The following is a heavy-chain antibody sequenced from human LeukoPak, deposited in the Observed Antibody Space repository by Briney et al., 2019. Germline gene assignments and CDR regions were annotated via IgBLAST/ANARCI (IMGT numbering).Heavy chain of an antibody. CDR1: GFTFDDYA. CDR2: ISWNSGSI. CDR3: AKDIGGFWSGQTYFDY. D-gene: IGHD3-3*01. J-gene: IGHJ4*02. Sequence: PGGSLSLSCAASGFTFDDYAMHWVRQAPRKGLEWVSGISWNSGSIGYADSAKGRFTISRDNAKNSLYLQMNSLRAEDMALYYCAKDIGGFWSGQTYFDYWGQGTLVTVSS. V-gene: IGHV3-9*03.